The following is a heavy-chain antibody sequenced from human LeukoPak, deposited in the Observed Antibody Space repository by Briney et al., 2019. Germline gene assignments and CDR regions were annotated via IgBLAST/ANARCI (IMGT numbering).Heavy chain of an antibody. CDR1: GFTFSSYG. CDR3: AKHSTEQWLNWFDP. J-gene: IGHJ5*02. CDR2: IWYDGSNK. Sequence: PGRSLRLSCAASGFTFSSYGMHWVRQAPGKGLEWVGVIWYDGSNKYYADSVKGRFTISRDNSKNTLYLQMNSLRAEDTAVYYCAKHSTEQWLNWFDPWGQGTLVTVSS. D-gene: IGHD6-19*01. V-gene: IGHV3-33*06.